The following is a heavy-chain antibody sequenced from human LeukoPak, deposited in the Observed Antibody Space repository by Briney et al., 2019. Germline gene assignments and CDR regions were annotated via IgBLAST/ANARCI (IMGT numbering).Heavy chain of an antibody. V-gene: IGHV4-39*07. CDR2: IYYTGST. J-gene: IGHJ5*02. CDR1: GGSISSSTYY. D-gene: IGHD6-19*01. Sequence: SETLSLTCTVSGGSISSSTYYWGWIRQPPGKGPEWIGSIYYTGSTNYNPSLKSRVTISLDTSKNQFSLNLRSVTAADTAVYYCASVRGYSSGWYASGFDPWGQGTLVTVSS. CDR3: ASVRGYSSGWYASGFDP.